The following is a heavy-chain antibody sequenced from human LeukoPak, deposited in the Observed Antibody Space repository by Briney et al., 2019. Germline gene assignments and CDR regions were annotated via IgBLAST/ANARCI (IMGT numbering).Heavy chain of an antibody. CDR1: GYTFTGYG. V-gene: IGHV1-18*01. J-gene: IGHJ6*02. Sequence: GASVKVSCKASGYTFTGYGISWVRQAPGQGLEWMGWISAYNGNTNYAQKLQGRVTMTTDTSTSTAYMELRSLRSDDTAVYYCARVLRRDILTGYYPRYYYYGMDVWGQGTTVTVSS. CDR2: ISAYNGNT. D-gene: IGHD3-9*01. CDR3: ARVLRRDILTGYYPRYYYYGMDV.